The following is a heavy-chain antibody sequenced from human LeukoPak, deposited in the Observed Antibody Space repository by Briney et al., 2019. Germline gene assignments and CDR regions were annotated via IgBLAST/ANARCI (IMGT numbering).Heavy chain of an antibody. CDR2: TIPMLGVP. CDR1: GGTFSGYA. CDR3: AGDRPNWKFEVDVFDG. Sequence: SVKVSCKASGGTFSGYAISWVRQAPGQGLEWMGRTIPMLGVPNYAQKFQGRVTISADESTSTAYMELSSLRSEDTAVYYCAGDRPNWKFEVDVFDGWGQGTLVDVSS. V-gene: IGHV1-69*04. D-gene: IGHD1-1*01. J-gene: IGHJ4*02.